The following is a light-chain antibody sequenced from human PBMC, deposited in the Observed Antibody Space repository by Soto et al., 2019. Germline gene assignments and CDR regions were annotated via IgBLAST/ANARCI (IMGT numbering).Light chain of an antibody. CDR3: QQYYRTPRT. CDR1: QSVLYSSNNKKY. Sequence: DIVMTQSPDSLAVSLGERATIHCRSSQSVLYSSNNKKYLAWYQQKPGQPPKLLIYWASARESGVPDRFSGSGSGTDFTLTISSLQAEDVAVYYCQQYYRTPRTLGQGTKVDTK. J-gene: IGKJ1*01. CDR2: WAS. V-gene: IGKV4-1*01.